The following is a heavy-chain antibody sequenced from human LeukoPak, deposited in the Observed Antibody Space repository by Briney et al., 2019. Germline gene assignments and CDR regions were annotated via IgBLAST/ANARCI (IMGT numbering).Heavy chain of an antibody. V-gene: IGHV6-1*01. J-gene: IGHJ4*02. CDR1: GDSVPTNSVA. CDR2: TSYRSKWYN. Sequence: SQTLPLTCAISGDSVPTNSVAWNWIRQSPSRGLEWLGRTSYRSKWYNDYAVSVKSRITITPDTSKNQFSLQLNSVTPEDTAVYYCAREAEITRFDYWGQGTLVTVSS. D-gene: IGHD5-24*01. CDR3: AREAEITRFDY.